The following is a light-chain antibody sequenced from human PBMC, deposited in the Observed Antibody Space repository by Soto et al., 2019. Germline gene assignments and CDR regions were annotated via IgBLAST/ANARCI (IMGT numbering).Light chain of an antibody. J-gene: IGKJ5*01. CDR3: QQYDNLGIT. CDR2: DTS. V-gene: IGKV1-33*01. CDR1: QDISNF. Sequence: DIQMTQSPSSLSASVGDRVTITCQASQDISNFLNWYQQKPEKAPKLLIYDTSNLEEGVPSRFSGSGSGTDFTFTISSLQPEDIGTYYCQQYDNLGITFGQGTRLEIK.